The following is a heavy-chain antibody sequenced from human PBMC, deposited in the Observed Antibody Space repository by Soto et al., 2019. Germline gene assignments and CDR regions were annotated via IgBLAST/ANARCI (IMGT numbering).Heavy chain of an antibody. CDR1: GGSIISSNYY. CDR2: IYHSGYT. V-gene: IGHV4-39*01. D-gene: IGHD2-15*01. Sequence: ASGTLFLPCTVSGGSIISSNYYLGWIRQPPGKGLEWIGSIYHSGYTYNNPSLKSRVTISVDTSKNQFSLKLNSVTAADTAVYYCATSVYCSGGSCDYWGQGTLVTVSS. CDR3: ATSVYCSGGSCDY. J-gene: IGHJ4*02.